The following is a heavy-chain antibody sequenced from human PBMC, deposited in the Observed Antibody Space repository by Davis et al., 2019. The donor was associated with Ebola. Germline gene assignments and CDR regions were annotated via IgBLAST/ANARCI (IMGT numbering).Heavy chain of an antibody. CDR2: IYPGDSDT. V-gene: IGHV5-51*01. J-gene: IGHJ6*02. D-gene: IGHD2-2*01. Sequence: GESLKISCTASGYRFLDYWIAWVRQMPGEGLEWIGVIYPGDSDTRYSPSFQGQVTMSADKSISTAYLQWSSLKASDTAMYYCASRILQYDHPYYGMDVWGQGTTVTVSS. CDR3: ASRILQYDHPYYGMDV. CDR1: GYRFLDYW.